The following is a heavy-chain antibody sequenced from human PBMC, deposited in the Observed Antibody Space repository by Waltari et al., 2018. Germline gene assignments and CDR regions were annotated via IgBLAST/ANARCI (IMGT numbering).Heavy chain of an antibody. CDR3: VRAEAGVGYDY. CDR2: INRDGTQT. D-gene: IGHD6-19*01. Sequence: EVQLVESGGDSVQSGGSLRFSCASSGFFFRTYWVHWVRQVPGKGLVGVSLINRDGTQTRYADSVKGRFTISRDNAKNTVFLQMNNLRAEDTAVYYCVRAEAGVGYDYWGQGTLVSVSS. CDR1: GFFFRTYW. V-gene: IGHV3-74*01. J-gene: IGHJ4*02.